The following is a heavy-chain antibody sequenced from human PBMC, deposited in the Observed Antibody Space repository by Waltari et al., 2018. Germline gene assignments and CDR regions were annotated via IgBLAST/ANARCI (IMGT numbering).Heavy chain of an antibody. CDR2: ISGSRSRGF. V-gene: IGHV3-48*04. D-gene: IGHD1-26*01. CDR3: ARIRGTLGHYYAMDV. Sequence: DVQLVESGGGLVQPGGSLRLSWAVFGCSIHTYSCTWVRLAPGKGLEWVSFISGSRSRGFYYADSVKGRFTVSRDNDKNSLYLQMNNLRAEDTALYYCARIRGTLGHYYAMDVWGHGTTVTVSS. CDR1: GCSIHTYS. J-gene: IGHJ6*02.